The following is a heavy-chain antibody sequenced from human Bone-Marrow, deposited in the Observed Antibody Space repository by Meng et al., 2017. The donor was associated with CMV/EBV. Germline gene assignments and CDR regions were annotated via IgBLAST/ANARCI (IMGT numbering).Heavy chain of an antibody. V-gene: IGHV1-2*02. CDR2: INPNSGGT. J-gene: IGHJ4*02. D-gene: IGHD3-22*01. CDR1: GYTFTGYY. Sequence: QGQRGQFGAEVKKPGASVKVSCKASGYTFTGYYMHWVRQAPGQGLEWMGWINPNSGGTNYAQKFQGRVTMTRDTSISTAYMELSRLRSDDTAVYYCARGAWYYDSSGYSAFWGQGTLVTVSS. CDR3: ARGAWYYDSSGYSAF.